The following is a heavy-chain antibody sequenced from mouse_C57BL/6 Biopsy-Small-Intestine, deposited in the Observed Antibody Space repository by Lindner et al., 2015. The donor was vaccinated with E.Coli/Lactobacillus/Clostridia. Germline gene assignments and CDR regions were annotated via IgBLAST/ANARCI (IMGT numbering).Heavy chain of an antibody. Sequence: VQLQESGPELVKPGASVKISCKASGYSFTGYYMNWVKQDPEKSLEWIGEINPSTGGTTYNQKFKAKATLTVDKSSSTAYMQLKSLTSEDSAVYYCARLGYDGSYWGQGTTLTVSS. J-gene: IGHJ2*01. CDR3: ARLGYDGSY. D-gene: IGHD2-3*01. CDR2: INPSTGGT. CDR1: GYSFTGYY. V-gene: IGHV1-42*01.